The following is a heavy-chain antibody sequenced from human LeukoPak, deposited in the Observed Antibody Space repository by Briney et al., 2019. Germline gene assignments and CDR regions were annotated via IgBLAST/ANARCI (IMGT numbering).Heavy chain of an antibody. CDR1: GFTFSSYG. CDR3: AKDSHVVVPAAMDY. CDR2: IRYDGSNK. D-gene: IGHD2-2*01. Sequence: GGSLRLSCAASGFTFSSYGMHWVCQAPGKGLEWVAFIRYDGSNKYYADSVKGRFTISRDNSKNTLYLQMNSLRAEDTAAYYCAKDSHVVVPAAMDYWGQGTLVTVSS. J-gene: IGHJ4*02. V-gene: IGHV3-30*02.